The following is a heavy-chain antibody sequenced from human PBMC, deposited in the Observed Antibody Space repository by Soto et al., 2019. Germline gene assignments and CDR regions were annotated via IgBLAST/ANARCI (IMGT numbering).Heavy chain of an antibody. CDR1: GFTFSSYS. Sequence: EVQLVESGGGLVQPGGSLRLSCAASGFTFSSYSMNWVRQAPGKGLEWVSYISSSSSTIYYVDSVKGRFTISRDNAKISGYRQRNGMRYEERAVYKCARARAGPQSGLDVWGQGTTVTVSS. CDR2: ISSSSSTI. J-gene: IGHJ6*02. CDR3: ARARAGPQSGLDV. D-gene: IGHD3-10*01. V-gene: IGHV3-48*02.